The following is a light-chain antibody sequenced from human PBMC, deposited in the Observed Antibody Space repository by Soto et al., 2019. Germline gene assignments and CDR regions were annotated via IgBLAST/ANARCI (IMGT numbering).Light chain of an antibody. J-gene: IGKJ5*01. Sequence: EIVLTQSPAPLSLSPGERATLSCRASQSVSSYLAWYQQKPGQAPRLLIYDASNRATGIPARFSGSGSGTDFTLTISSLEPEDFAVYYCQQRSNWPPRITGGQGTRLEIK. V-gene: IGKV3-11*01. CDR3: QQRSNWPPRIT. CDR2: DAS. CDR1: QSVSSY.